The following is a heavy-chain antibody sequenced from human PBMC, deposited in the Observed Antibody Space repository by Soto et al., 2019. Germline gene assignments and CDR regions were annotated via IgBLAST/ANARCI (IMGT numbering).Heavy chain of an antibody. J-gene: IGHJ6*03. D-gene: IGHD4-17*01. CDR1: GGSISSYY. V-gene: IGHV4-59*01. CDR2: IYYSGST. Sequence: PSETLSLTCTVSGGSISSYYWSWIRQPPGKGLEWIGYIYYSGSTNYNPSLKSRVTISVDTSKNQFSLKLSSVTAADTVVYYCARNSDYGDLYYYYYMDVWGKGTMVTVSS. CDR3: ARNSDYGDLYYYYYMDV.